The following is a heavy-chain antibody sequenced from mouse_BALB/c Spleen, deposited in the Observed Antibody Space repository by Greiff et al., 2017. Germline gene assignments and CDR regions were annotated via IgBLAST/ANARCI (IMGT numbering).Heavy chain of an antibody. CDR3: ARHSLGAMDY. CDR2: ISSGGST. V-gene: IGHV5-6-5*01. Sequence: EVQLVESGGGLVKPGGSLKLSCAASGFTFSSYAMSWVRQTPEKRLEWVASISSGGSTYYPDSVKGRFTISRDNAKNTLYLHMSSLKSEDTAMYYCARHSLGAMDYWGQGTSVTVAS. J-gene: IGHJ4*01. CDR1: GFTFSSYA.